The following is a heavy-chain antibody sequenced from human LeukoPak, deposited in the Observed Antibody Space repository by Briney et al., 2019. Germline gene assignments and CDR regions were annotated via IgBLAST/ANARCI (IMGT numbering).Heavy chain of an antibody. D-gene: IGHD7-27*01. J-gene: IGHJ4*02. CDR2: INNDGSGT. CDR1: GFTFSSYW. CDR3: VRGLLGPDY. Sequence: PGGSLRLSCAASGFTFSSYWMHWVRQAPGKGLMWVSRINNDGSGTVYADSVEGRFTISRDNAKNTVYLQMNSLRADDMAVYYCVRGLLGPDYWGQGTQVTVSS. V-gene: IGHV3-74*01.